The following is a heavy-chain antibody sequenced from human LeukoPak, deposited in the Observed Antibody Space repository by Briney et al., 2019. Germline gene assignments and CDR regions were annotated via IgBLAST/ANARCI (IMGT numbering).Heavy chain of an antibody. CDR1: GFTFSSYI. V-gene: IGHV3-21*01. D-gene: IGHD3-3*01. CDR2: ISSSSSYI. J-gene: IGHJ4*02. Sequence: PGGSLRLSCAASGFTFSSYIMNWVRQAPGKGLEWVSSISSSSSYIYYADSVKGRFTISRDNAKNSLYLQMNSLRAEDTAVYYCARDHYDFWSGPRRGYFDYWGQGTLVTVSS. CDR3: ARDHYDFWSGPRRGYFDY.